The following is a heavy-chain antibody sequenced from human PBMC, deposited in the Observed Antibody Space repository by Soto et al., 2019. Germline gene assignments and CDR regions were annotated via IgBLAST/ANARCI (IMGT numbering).Heavy chain of an antibody. V-gene: IGHV4-59*01. CDR3: ARSWGYYFDY. J-gene: IGHJ4*02. Sequence: QVQLQESGPGLVKPSETLSLTCTVSGGSISSYYWSWIRQPPGKGLEWIGYIYYSGSTNYNPSLKXRVTTSVDTSKTQFSLKLSSVTAADTAVYYCARSWGYYFDYWGQGTLVTVSS. CDR2: IYYSGST. CDR1: GGSISSYY. D-gene: IGHD3-16*01.